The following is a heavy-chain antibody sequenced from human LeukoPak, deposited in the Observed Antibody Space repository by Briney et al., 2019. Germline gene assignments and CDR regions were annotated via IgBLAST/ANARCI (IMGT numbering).Heavy chain of an antibody. V-gene: IGHV3-7*01. D-gene: IGHD3-16*01. CDR3: ARRSLGGAAPFDY. CDR1: GFTFSSYA. J-gene: IGHJ4*02. Sequence: PGGPLRLSCAASGFTFSSYAMSWVRQAPGKGLEWVANIKQDGSEKDYVDSVKGRFTISRDNPKNSLYLQIDSLRAEDTAVYYCARRSLGGAAPFDYWGQGTLVTVSS. CDR2: IKQDGSEK.